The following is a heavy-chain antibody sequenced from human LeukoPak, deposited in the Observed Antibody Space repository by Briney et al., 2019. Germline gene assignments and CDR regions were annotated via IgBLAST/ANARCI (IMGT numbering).Heavy chain of an antibody. Sequence: GGSLRLSCAASGFTFSDYYMSWIRQAPGKGLEWVSYISSSSSTIYYADSVKGRFTISRDNAKNSLYLQMNSLRAEDTAVYYCARSGAWVFNWFDPWGQGTLVTVSS. CDR2: ISSSSSTI. CDR3: ARSGAWVFNWFDP. D-gene: IGHD1-26*01. CDR1: GFTFSDYY. J-gene: IGHJ5*02. V-gene: IGHV3-11*04.